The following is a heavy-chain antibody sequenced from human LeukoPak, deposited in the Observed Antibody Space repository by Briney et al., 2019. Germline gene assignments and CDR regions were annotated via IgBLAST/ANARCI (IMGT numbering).Heavy chain of an antibody. J-gene: IGHJ4*02. D-gene: IGHD5-12*01. CDR2: IYSSGST. CDR1: GASINTNY. Sequence: PSETLSLTCTVFGASINTNYWSWIRQSPGKGLEFIGYIYSSGSTSYDPSLLSRVTISIETTKNESSLKLRSVTAADTAVYYCARWIRDSGYDWVFDYWGQGLLVTVSS. V-gene: IGHV4-59*01. CDR3: ARWIRDSGYDWVFDY.